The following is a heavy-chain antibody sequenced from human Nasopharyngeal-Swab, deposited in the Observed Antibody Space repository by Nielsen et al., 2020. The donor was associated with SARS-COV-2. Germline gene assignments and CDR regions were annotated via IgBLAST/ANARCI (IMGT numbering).Heavy chain of an antibody. CDR1: GFTLSNYW. V-gene: IGHV3-74*01. CDR2: INTDASRT. J-gene: IGHJ3*02. CDR3: TRVDVHDAFDM. Sequence: GGSLRLSCAASGFTLSNYWIHWVRQTPGKGLLWVSRINTDASRTSYADSVKGRFTISRANAKNTVYLQMNSLRGEDTAVYYCTRVDVHDAFDMWGQGTMVTVSS. D-gene: IGHD3-16*01.